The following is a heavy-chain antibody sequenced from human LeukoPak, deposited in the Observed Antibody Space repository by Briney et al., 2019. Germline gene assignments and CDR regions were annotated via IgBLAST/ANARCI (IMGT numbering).Heavy chain of an antibody. J-gene: IGHJ4*02. V-gene: IGHV3-53*01. D-gene: IGHD1-20*01. CDR3: ARGEGHNWNANELSY. Sequence: GGSLRLSCAGAGFAVNTHYMSWVRQAPGKGLEWVSTLYSGGNLYYADSVQGRFTISRDDSQNTLYLQMNSLRTEDTAVYCCARGEGHNWNANELSYWGQGTLVTVSS. CDR1: GFAVNTHY. CDR2: LYSGGNL.